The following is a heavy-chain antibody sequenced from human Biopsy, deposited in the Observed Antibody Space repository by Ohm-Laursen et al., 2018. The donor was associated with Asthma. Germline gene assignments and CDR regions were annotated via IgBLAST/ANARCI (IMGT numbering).Heavy chain of an antibody. J-gene: IGHJ6*02. CDR3: ARAVDYSHYYGIDV. Sequence: SSVKVSCKTSGYTFNSAGITWVRQAPGQGLEWMGWISVYNGNTKVAQKLQDRATMITDTSTSTAYMELRSLRSDDTAVYFCARAVDYSHYYGIDVWGQGTTATVS. D-gene: IGHD3-10*01. CDR2: ISVYNGNT. CDR1: GYTFNSAG. V-gene: IGHV1-18*01.